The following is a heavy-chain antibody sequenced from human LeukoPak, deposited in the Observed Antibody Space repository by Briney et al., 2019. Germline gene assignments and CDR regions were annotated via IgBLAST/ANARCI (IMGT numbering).Heavy chain of an antibody. J-gene: IGHJ5*02. CDR2: INHSGST. CDR3: ARHFWGSGNWFDP. D-gene: IGHD3-10*01. Sequence: SETLSLTCAVYGGSFSGYYWSWIRQPPGKGLEWIGEINHSGSTNYNPSLKSRVTISVDTSKNQSSLEVISVTAADTAVYYCARHFWGSGNWFDPWGQGALVTVSS. V-gene: IGHV4-34*01. CDR1: GGSFSGYY.